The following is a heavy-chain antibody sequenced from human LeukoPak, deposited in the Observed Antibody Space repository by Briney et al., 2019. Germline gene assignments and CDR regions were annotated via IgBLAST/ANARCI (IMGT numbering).Heavy chain of an antibody. Sequence: SETLSLTCTVSGGSISSSSYYWGWIRQPPGKGLEWIGSIYYSGSTYYNPPPKSRVTISVDTSKNQFSLKLSSVTAADTAVYYCARARQWLVYFDYWGQGTLVTVSS. V-gene: IGHV4-39*07. CDR2: IYYSGST. CDR1: GGSISSSSYY. J-gene: IGHJ4*02. D-gene: IGHD6-19*01. CDR3: ARARQWLVYFDY.